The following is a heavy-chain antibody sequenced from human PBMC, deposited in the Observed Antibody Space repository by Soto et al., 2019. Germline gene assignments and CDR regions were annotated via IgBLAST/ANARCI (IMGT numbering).Heavy chain of an antibody. CDR2: ISSSSSII. Sequence: EVQLVESGGSLVQPGGSLRLSCAASGFTFSSSSMNWVCQAPGKGLEWVSYISSSSSIIYYVDSVKGRFTISRDNARNSLYLQMNSLRDEDTAVYYCGAAAANWGQGTLVTVSS. D-gene: IGHD6-13*01. CDR1: GFTFSSSS. V-gene: IGHV3-48*02. J-gene: IGHJ4*02. CDR3: GAAAAN.